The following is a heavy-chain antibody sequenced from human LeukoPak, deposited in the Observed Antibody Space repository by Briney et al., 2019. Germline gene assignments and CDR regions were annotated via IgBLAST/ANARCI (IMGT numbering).Heavy chain of an antibody. CDR2: IKQDGSAK. D-gene: IGHD1-26*01. J-gene: IGHJ4*02. Sequence: GGSLRLSCAATGFTFSTYWMSWVRQAPGKGLEWVANIKQDGSAKYYVHSVKGRFTISRDNAKNSLYLQMNSLRAEDTGVYYCAREGVVGATANHYDYWGQGSLVTVSS. CDR1: GFTFSTYW. CDR3: AREGVVGATANHYDY. V-gene: IGHV3-7*01.